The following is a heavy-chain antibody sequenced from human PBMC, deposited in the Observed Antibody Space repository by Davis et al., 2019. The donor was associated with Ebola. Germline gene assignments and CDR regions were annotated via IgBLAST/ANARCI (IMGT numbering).Heavy chain of an antibody. CDR1: GGTFSSYA. V-gene: IGHV1-69*06. J-gene: IGHJ6*02. D-gene: IGHD4-17*01. CDR2: IIPIFGTA. Sequence: AASVKVSCKASGGTFSSYAISWVRQAPGQGLEWMGGIIPIFGTANYAQKFQGRVTITADKSTSTAYMELSSLRSEDTAVYYCASRGYGDDYGDYSLIYYYYGMDVWGQGTTVTVSS. CDR3: ASRGYGDDYGDYSLIYYYYGMDV.